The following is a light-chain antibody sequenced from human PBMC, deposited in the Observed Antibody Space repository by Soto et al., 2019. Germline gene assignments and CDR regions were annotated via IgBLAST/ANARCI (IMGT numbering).Light chain of an antibody. J-gene: IGKJ4*01. Sequence: EIVLTQSPTTLSLSPGERATLSCRASQSVSSYFAWYQQKPGQAPSLLLYDASTRAADIPARFSGSGSGTDFTLSISSLEPEDFAVYYCQQRSDWALTFGGGTKVEIK. CDR2: DAS. V-gene: IGKV3-11*01. CDR3: QQRSDWALT. CDR1: QSVSSY.